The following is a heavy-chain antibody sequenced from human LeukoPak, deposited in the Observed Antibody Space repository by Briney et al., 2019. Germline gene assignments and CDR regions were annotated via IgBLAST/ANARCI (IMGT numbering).Heavy chain of an antibody. J-gene: IGHJ5*02. Sequence: ASVKVSYKASGYTFTNYDINWVRQATGQGLEWMGWMNPNSGNTGYAQKFQGRVTITRNTSMSTAYMELRSLRSEDTAVYYCARRNGNWFDPWGQGTLVTVSS. V-gene: IGHV1-8*03. D-gene: IGHD2-8*01. CDR2: MNPNSGNT. CDR1: GYTFTNYD. CDR3: ARRNGNWFDP.